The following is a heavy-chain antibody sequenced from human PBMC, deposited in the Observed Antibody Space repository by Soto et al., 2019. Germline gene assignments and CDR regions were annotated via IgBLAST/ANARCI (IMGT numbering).Heavy chain of an antibody. CDR3: AREDYDVLPGPDDSYYGMDV. CDR1: GYTFTSYY. J-gene: IGHJ6*02. Sequence: ASVKVSCKASGYTFTSYYMHWVRQAPGQGLEWMGIINPSGGSTSYAQKFQGRVTMTRDTSTSTVYMELSSLRSEDTAVYYCAREDYDVLPGPDDSYYGMDVWGQGTTVTVSS. CDR2: INPSGGST. D-gene: IGHD3-16*01. V-gene: IGHV1-46*03.